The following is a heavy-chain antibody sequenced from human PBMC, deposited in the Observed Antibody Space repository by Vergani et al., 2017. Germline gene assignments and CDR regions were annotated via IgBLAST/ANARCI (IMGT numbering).Heavy chain of an antibody. CDR2: INSDGDST. CDR3: ARDRVDRVATTTYYYYYYGMAV. J-gene: IGHJ6*02. V-gene: IGHV3-74*01. Sequence: VQLVESGGGLVQPGGSLRLSCTASGFTFSNYWMQWVRQAPGKGLMWVSRINSDGDSTSYADSVRGRFTISRDNAKNTLYLQMDSLRAEDTAVYYCARDRVDRVATTTYYYYYYGMAVWGQGTTVTVSS. CDR1: GFTFSNYW. D-gene: IGHD5-12*01.